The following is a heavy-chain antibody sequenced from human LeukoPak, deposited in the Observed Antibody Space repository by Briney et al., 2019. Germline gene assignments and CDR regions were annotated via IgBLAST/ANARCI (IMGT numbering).Heavy chain of an antibody. J-gene: IGHJ6*02. D-gene: IGHD2-2*01. CDR3: ARGGCSSTSCPTPYYYGMDV. Sequence: PSETLSLTCAVYGGSFSGYYWSWIRQPPGKGLEWIGEINHSGSTNYNPSLKSRVTISVDTSKNQFSLKLSSVTAADTAVYYCARGGCSSTSCPTPYYYGMDVWGQGTTVTVSS. CDR2: INHSGST. CDR1: GGSFSGYY. V-gene: IGHV4-34*01.